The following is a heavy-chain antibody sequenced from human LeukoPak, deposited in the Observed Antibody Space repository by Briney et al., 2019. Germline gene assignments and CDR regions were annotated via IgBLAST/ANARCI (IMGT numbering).Heavy chain of an antibody. J-gene: IGHJ5*02. D-gene: IGHD3-22*01. V-gene: IGHV3-23*01. CDR3: AKDQEIVVVIKGNWFDP. Sequence: GGSLRLSCAASGFTFSSYAMSWVRQAPGKGLEWVSAISSSGGSTYYADSVKGRFTISRDNSKNTPFLQMNSLRAEDTAVYYCAKDQEIVVVIKGNWFDPWGQGTLVTVSS. CDR1: GFTFSSYA. CDR2: ISSSGGST.